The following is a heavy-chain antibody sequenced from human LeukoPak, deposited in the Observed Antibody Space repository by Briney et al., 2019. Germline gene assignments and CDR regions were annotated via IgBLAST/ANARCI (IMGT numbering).Heavy chain of an antibody. Sequence: GGSLTLSCAAYGFTFSSYWMSWVRQAPGKGLEWVANIKQDGSEKYYVDSVKGRFTISRDNAKNSLYLQMNSLRAEDTAVYYCARSDYSNWYFDLWGRGTLVTVSS. D-gene: IGHD4-11*01. CDR1: GFTFSSYW. V-gene: IGHV3-7*03. CDR3: ARSDYSNWYFDL. J-gene: IGHJ2*01. CDR2: IKQDGSEK.